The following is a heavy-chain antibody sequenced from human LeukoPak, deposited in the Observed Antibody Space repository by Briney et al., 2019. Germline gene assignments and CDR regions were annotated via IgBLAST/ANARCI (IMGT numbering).Heavy chain of an antibody. J-gene: IGHJ5*02. Sequence: SETLSLPCAVYGGSFSGYYWSWIRQPPGKGLEWIGGINHSGSTNYNPSLKSRVTISVDTSKNQFSLKLSSVTAADTAVYYCARGRGSSGWVRRFDPWGQGTLVTVSS. D-gene: IGHD6-19*01. V-gene: IGHV4-34*01. CDR1: GGSFSGYY. CDR2: INHSGST. CDR3: ARGRGSSGWVRRFDP.